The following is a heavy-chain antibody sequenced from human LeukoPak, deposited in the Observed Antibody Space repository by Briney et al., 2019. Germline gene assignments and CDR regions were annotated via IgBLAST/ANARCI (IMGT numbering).Heavy chain of an antibody. V-gene: IGHV1-2*02. CDR3: ARGLGSGSRPAYYYYYYGMDV. Sequence: ASVKVSCKASGYTFTGYYMHWVRQAPGQGLEWMGWINPNSGGTNYAQKFQGRVTMTRDTSISTAYMELSRLRSDDTAVYYCARGLGSGSRPAYYYYYYGMDVWGQGTTVTVSS. D-gene: IGHD3-10*02. J-gene: IGHJ6*02. CDR1: GYTFTGYY. CDR2: INPNSGGT.